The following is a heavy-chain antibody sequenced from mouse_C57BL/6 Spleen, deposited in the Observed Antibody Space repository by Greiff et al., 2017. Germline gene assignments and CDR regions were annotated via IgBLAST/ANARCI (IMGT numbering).Heavy chain of an antibody. Sequence: ESGPELVKPGASVKISCKASGYAFSSSWMNWVKQRPGKGLEWIGRIYPGDGDTNYNGKFKGKATLTADKSSSTAYMQLSSLTSEDSAVYFCARGDYYAMDYWGQGTSVTVSS. CDR2: IYPGDGDT. V-gene: IGHV1-82*01. CDR3: ARGDYYAMDY. J-gene: IGHJ4*01. CDR1: GYAFSSSW.